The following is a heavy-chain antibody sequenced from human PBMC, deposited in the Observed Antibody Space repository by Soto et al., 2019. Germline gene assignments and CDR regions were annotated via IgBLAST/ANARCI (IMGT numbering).Heavy chain of an antibody. D-gene: IGHD2-8*02. V-gene: IGHV3-33*01. J-gene: IGHJ4*02. CDR3: ARDLNYWSLLIDH. CDR2: LWYDGIKT. Sequence: RGSLRLSCTASGFSLSRYGLHWVRQAPGKGLEWVAGLWYDGIKTSYTDSVKGRFTISRDTSKNMLYLQMNSLGAEDTAVYYCARDLNYWSLLIDHWGQGTLVTVSS. CDR1: GFSLSRYG.